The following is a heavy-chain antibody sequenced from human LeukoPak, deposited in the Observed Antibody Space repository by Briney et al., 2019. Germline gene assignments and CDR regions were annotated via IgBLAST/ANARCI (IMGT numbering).Heavy chain of an antibody. V-gene: IGHV5-51*01. Sequence: GESLKISCKGSGYSFTSYWIGWVRQRPGKGLEWMGVIYPDDSDIRYSPSFQGQVTISVDKTISTAYLQWSSLKASDTAMYYCARQATYFDFWSGYYGFDPWGQGTLVTVSS. CDR1: GYSFTSYW. CDR2: IYPDDSDI. CDR3: ARQATYFDFWSGYYGFDP. D-gene: IGHD3-3*01. J-gene: IGHJ5*02.